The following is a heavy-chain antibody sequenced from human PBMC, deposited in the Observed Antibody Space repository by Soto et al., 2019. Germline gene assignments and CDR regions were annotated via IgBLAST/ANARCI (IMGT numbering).Heavy chain of an antibody. J-gene: IGHJ6*02. Sequence: GGSLRLSCAASGFTVSSNYMSWVRQAPGKGLEWVSVIYSGGSTYYADSVKGRFTISRDNSKNTLYLQMNSLRAEDTAVYYCARSDIVVVPAAPLDVWGQGTTVTVAS. CDR2: IYSGGST. CDR1: GFTVSSNY. CDR3: ARSDIVVVPAAPLDV. D-gene: IGHD2-2*01. V-gene: IGHV3-53*01.